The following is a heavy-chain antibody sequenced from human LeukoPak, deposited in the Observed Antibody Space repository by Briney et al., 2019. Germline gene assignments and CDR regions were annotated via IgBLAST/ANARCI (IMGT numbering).Heavy chain of an antibody. V-gene: IGHV4-39*07. CDR2: IYYSGST. CDR1: GGSISSSSYY. J-gene: IGHJ4*02. D-gene: IGHD3-10*01. Sequence: SETLSLTCTVSGGSISSSSYYWGWICQPPGKGLGWIGSIYYSGSTYYNPSFKSRVTISVDTSKNQFSLKLSSVTAADTAVYYCAITTPPGGSGSYYKAPRSTGDDYWGQGTLVTVSS. CDR3: AITTPPGGSGSYYKAPRSTGDDY.